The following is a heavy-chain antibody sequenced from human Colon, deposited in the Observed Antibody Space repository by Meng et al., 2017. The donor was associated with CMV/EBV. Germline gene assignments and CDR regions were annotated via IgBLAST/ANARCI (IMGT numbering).Heavy chain of an antibody. CDR2: ISSDGNSA. V-gene: IGHV3-74*01. CDR1: AFTISNYW. Sequence: ASAFTISNYWMHWGRHAPGKGLVWVSRISSDGNSATYADSVKGRFTISRDNAKNTLYLQMNSLSAEDTAVYYCGRGISGRYGFSFDPWGRGALVTVSS. D-gene: IGHD6-19*01. J-gene: IGHJ5*02. CDR3: GRGISGRYGFSFDP.